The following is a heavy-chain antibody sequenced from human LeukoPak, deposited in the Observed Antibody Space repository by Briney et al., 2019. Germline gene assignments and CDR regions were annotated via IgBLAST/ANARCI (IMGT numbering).Heavy chain of an antibody. D-gene: IGHD2-2*01. CDR2: ITGSGSTT. CDR1: GFTFSSFA. CDR3: AKAGYCSATSCSYYFDY. Sequence: GGSLRLSCAASGFTFSSFALSWVRQAPGKGLEWVSAITGSGSTTYYADSVKGRFTISRDNSKNTLYLQMNSLRAEDTAVYYCAKAGYCSATSCSYYFDYWGQGTLVTVSS. V-gene: IGHV3-23*01. J-gene: IGHJ4*02.